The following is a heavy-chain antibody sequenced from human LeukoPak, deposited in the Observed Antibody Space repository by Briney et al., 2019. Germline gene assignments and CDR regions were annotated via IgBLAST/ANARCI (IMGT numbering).Heavy chain of an antibody. J-gene: IGHJ4*02. CDR1: GFTFSSYG. Sequence: GGSLRLSCAASGFTFSSYGMNWVRQAPGKGLEWVSSISSSSSYIYYADSVKGRFTISRDNAKNSLYLQMNSLRAEDTAVYYCARDDSSGYFDYWGQGTLVTVSS. CDR3: ARDDSSGYFDY. CDR2: ISSSSSYI. V-gene: IGHV3-21*01. D-gene: IGHD3-22*01.